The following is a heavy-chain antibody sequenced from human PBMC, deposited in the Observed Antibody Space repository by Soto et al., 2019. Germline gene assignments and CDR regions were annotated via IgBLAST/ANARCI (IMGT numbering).Heavy chain of an antibody. CDR2: INPSGGST. V-gene: IGHV1-46*01. D-gene: IGHD2-15*01. CDR3: ARGGIVVVVAATPFDY. Sequence: QVQLVQSGAEVKKPGASVKVSCKASGYTFTSYYMHWVRQAPGQGLEWMGIINPSGGSTSYAQKLQGRGTMTRDTSTSTVYMELSSLRSEDTAVYYCARGGIVVVVAATPFDYLGQGTLVTVSS. CDR1: GYTFTSYY. J-gene: IGHJ4*02.